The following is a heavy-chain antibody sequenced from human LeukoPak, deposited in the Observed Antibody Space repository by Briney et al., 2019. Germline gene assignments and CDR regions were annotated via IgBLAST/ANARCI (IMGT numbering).Heavy chain of an antibody. D-gene: IGHD6-19*01. V-gene: IGHV1-24*01. J-gene: IGHJ4*02. CDR2: FDPEDGET. Sequence: GASVKVSCKVSGYTLTELSMHWVRQAPGKGLEWMGGFDPEDGETIYAQKFQGRATMTEDTSTDTAYMELSSLRSEDTAVYYCATDLSSGWRRLFDYWGQGTLVTVSS. CDR3: ATDLSSGWRRLFDY. CDR1: GYTLTELS.